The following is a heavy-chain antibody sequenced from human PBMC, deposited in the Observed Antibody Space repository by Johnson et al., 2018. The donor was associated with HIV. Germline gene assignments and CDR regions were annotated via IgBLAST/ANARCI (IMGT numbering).Heavy chain of an antibody. J-gene: IGHJ3*02. CDR1: GFTFINYW. V-gene: IGHV3-74*02. CDR2: MNADGKST. CDR3: ARWKQLVNAFDS. Sequence: VQLVESGGGLVQPGGSLRLSCAASGFTFINYWMHWVRQAPGKGLVWVSRMNADGKSTTYADSVKGRFTISRDNAKNTLYLQMNSLRAEDTAVYYCARWKQLVNAFDSWGQGTMVTVSS. D-gene: IGHD6-6*01.